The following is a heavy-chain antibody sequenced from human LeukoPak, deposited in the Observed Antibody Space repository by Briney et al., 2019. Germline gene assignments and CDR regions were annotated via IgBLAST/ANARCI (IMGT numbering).Heavy chain of an antibody. D-gene: IGHD2-15*01. V-gene: IGHV3-21*01. J-gene: IGHJ4*02. CDR1: GFTFSSYS. CDR2: ISGGSTYI. CDR3: ASSSGASWGYFDY. Sequence: GGSLRLSCSASGFTFSSYSMNWVRQAPGKGLEWVSSISGGSTYIYYADSVKGRFTLSRDNAKNPLYLQMTSLRDEDTAVYYCASSSGASWGYFDYWGQGTLVTVSS.